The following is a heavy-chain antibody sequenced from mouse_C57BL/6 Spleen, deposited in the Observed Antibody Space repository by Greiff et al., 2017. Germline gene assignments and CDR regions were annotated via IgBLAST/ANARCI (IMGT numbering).Heavy chain of an antibody. J-gene: IGHJ2*01. CDR1: GYTFTSYW. D-gene: IGHD3-2*02. Sequence: QVQLQQPGAELVMPGASVKLSCKASGYTFTSYWMHWVKQRPGQGLEWIGEIDPSDSYTNYNQKLKGKSTLTVDKSSSTAYMQLSSLKSEDSAVYYCARSVDSSGYNFDYWGQGTTLTVSS. CDR2: IDPSDSYT. V-gene: IGHV1-69*01. CDR3: ARSVDSSGYNFDY.